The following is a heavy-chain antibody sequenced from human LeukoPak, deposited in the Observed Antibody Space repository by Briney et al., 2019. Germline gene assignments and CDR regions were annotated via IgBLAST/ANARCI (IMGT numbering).Heavy chain of an antibody. Sequence: ASVEVSCKASGYTFTRYGISWVRQAPGQGLEWMGWISAYNVNANFAQKFQGRVTMTTDTSTNTAYMELRSPRSDDTAVYYCASWAGYCSSNNCYATSLDYWGQGTLVTVSA. CDR1: GYTFTRYG. CDR3: ASWAGYCSSNNCYATSLDY. V-gene: IGHV1-18*01. CDR2: ISAYNVNA. D-gene: IGHD2-2*01. J-gene: IGHJ4*02.